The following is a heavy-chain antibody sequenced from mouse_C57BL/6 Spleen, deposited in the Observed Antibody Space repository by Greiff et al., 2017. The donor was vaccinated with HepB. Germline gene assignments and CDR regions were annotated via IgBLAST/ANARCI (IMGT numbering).Heavy chain of an antibody. D-gene: IGHD3-2*02. J-gene: IGHJ3*01. V-gene: IGHV2-2*01. CDR3: ARPDSSGYWFAY. CDR2: IWSGGST. Sequence: VQLQQSGPGLVQPSQSLSITCTVSGFSLTSYGVHWVRQSPGKGLEWLGVIWSGGSTDYNAAFISRLSISKDNSKSQVFFKMNSRQADDTAIYYCARPDSSGYWFAYWGQGTLVTVSA. CDR1: GFSLTSYG.